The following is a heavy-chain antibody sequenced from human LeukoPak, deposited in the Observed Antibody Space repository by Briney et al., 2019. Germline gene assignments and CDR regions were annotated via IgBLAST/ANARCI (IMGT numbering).Heavy chain of an antibody. Sequence: PGGSLRLSCAASGFTFSSYAMSWVRQAPGKGLEWVSAISGSGGSTYYADSVKGRFTISRDSSKNTLYLQMNSLRAEDTAVYYCARGMTTVTTEFDYWGQGTLVTVSS. CDR1: GFTFSSYA. J-gene: IGHJ4*02. CDR3: ARGMTTVTTEFDY. CDR2: ISGSGGST. D-gene: IGHD4-11*01. V-gene: IGHV3-23*01.